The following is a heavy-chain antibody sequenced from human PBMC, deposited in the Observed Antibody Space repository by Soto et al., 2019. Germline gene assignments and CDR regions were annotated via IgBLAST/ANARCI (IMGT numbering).Heavy chain of an antibody. CDR1: GGTFSSYA. D-gene: IGHD2-2*01. J-gene: IGHJ6*02. V-gene: IGHV1-69*05. Sequence: ASVKVSFKASGGTFSSYAISWVRQAPGQGLEWMGGIIPIFGTANYAQKFQGRVTITTDESTSTAYMELSSLRSEDTAVYYCASRIVVVPAANPGGMDVWGQGTTVTVSS. CDR2: IIPIFGTA. CDR3: ASRIVVVPAANPGGMDV.